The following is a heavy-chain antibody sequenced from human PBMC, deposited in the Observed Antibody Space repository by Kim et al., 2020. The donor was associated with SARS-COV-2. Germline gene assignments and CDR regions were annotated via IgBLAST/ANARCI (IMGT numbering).Heavy chain of an antibody. J-gene: IGHJ4*02. CDR2: ISHNERDI. D-gene: IGHD2-21*02. CDR1: GFTFSSFT. Sequence: GGSLRLSCAASGFTFSSFTMTWVRQAPGKGLEWVAIISHNERDIFFADSVKGRFSIFRDNSKNTLYLQMNSLRTEDSALYYCAREEHPGLPLDYWGQGTLVTVSS. CDR3: AREEHPGLPLDY. V-gene: IGHV3-30*04.